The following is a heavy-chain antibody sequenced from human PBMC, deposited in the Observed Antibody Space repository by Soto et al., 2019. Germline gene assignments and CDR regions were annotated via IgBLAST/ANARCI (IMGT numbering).Heavy chain of an antibody. CDR1: GFTFSIYW. Sequence: RRSCSVSGFTFSIYWMSWVRQAPGMCLEWVSNIKEDGSEKYYVDSVKGRFTISRDNAKNLLYLQMNSLRAEDTALYYCARDRGHSTLVNVRFDTRGQGNGVSVCS. CDR3: ARDRGHSTLVNVRFDT. V-gene: IGHV3-7*01. CDR2: IKEDGSEK. D-gene: IGHD6-13*01. J-gene: IGHJ5*02.